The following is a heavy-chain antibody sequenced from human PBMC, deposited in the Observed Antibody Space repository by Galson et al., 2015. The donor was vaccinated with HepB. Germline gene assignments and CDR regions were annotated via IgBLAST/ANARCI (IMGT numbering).Heavy chain of an antibody. V-gene: IGHV1-3*01. CDR1: GYTFTSYA. CDR2: INAGNGDT. J-gene: IGHJ5*02. D-gene: IGHD6-13*01. Sequence: SVKVSCKASGYTFTSYAMHWVRQAPGQRLEWMGWINAGNGDTKYSQKFQGRVTITRDTSASTAYMELSSLRSEDTAVYYCARAASSSWYMRNWFDPWGQGTLVTVSS. CDR3: ARAASSSWYMRNWFDP.